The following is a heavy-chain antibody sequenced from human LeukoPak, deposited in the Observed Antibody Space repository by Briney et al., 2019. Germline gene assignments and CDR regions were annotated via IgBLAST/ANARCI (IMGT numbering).Heavy chain of an antibody. V-gene: IGHV4-61*08. Sequence: SETLSLTCAVSGGSISSGGYSWSWIRQPPGKGLEWIGYIYYSGSTNYNPSLKSRVTISVDTSKNQFSLKLSSVTAADTAVYYCARDYGSGSYYMIWGQGTLVTVSS. D-gene: IGHD3-10*01. J-gene: IGHJ4*02. CDR2: IYYSGST. CDR3: ARDYGSGSYYMI. CDR1: GGSISSGGYS.